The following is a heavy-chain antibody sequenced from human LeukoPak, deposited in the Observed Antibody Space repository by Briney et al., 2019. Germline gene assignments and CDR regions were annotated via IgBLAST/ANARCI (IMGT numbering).Heavy chain of an antibody. Sequence: ASVKVSCKASGYTFTSYGISWVRQAPGQGLEWMGWISAYNGNTNYAQKLQGRVTTTTDTSTSTAYMELRSLRSDDTAVYYCARDWGYYGSGSYYVLGFWGQGTLVTVSS. CDR2: ISAYNGNT. CDR1: GYTFTSYG. D-gene: IGHD3-10*01. V-gene: IGHV1-18*04. CDR3: ARDWGYYGSGSYYVLGF. J-gene: IGHJ4*02.